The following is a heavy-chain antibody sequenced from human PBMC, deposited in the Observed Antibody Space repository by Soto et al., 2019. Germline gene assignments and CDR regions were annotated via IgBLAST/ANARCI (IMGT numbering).Heavy chain of an antibody. CDR2: ISGSGGST. Sequence: EVQLLESGGGLVQPGGSLRLSCAASGFTFNNYAMSWVRQAPGKGLEWVSGISGSGGSTYYADSVKGRFTISRDNSKKTLYMQMNSMRAEDTAVYYCAKTHVGDYGYSDYWGQGTMVTVYS. V-gene: IGHV3-23*01. CDR1: GFTFNNYA. CDR3: AKTHVGDYGYSDY. D-gene: IGHD4-17*01. J-gene: IGHJ4*02.